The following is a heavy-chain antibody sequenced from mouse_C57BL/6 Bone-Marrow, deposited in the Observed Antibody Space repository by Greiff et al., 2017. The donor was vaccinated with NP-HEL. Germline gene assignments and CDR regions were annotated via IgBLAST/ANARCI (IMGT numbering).Heavy chain of an antibody. CDR2: IDPENGDT. D-gene: IGHD2-2*01. J-gene: IGHJ4*01. CDR1: GFNIKDDY. CDR3: TMVTFRYAMDY. Sequence: VQLQQPGAELVRPGASVKLSCTASGFNIKDDYMHWVKQRPEQGLEWIGWIDPENGDTEYASKFQGKAPITADTSSNTAYLQLSSLTSEDTAVYYCTMVTFRYAMDYWGQGTSVTVSS. V-gene: IGHV14-4*01.